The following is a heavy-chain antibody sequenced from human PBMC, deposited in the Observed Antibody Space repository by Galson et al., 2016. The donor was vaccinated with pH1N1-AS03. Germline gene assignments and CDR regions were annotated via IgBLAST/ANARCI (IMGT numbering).Heavy chain of an antibody. CDR1: GASVNTKNYY. D-gene: IGHD3-10*01. CDR2: VFYTGAT. Sequence: SETLSLTCTVSGASVNTKNYYWTWIRQSPEKGLEWIGYVFYTGATNYNPSLQSRLTVSIDKSKNQFSLKLSSVTAADTAVYFCAREGYGSGSYYPYDFDYWGQGALVTVSS. J-gene: IGHJ4*02. V-gene: IGHV4-61*01. CDR3: AREGYGSGSYYPYDFDY.